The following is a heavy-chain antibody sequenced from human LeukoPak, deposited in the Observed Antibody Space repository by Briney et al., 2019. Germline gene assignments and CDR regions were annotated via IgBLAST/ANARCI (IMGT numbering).Heavy chain of an antibody. Sequence: SVKVSCKASGGTFSSYAISWVRQAPGQGLEWMGGIIPIFGTANYAQKFQGRVTITADESTSTAYMELSSLRSEDTAVYYCARVDIAAESRNYYGMDVWGQGTTVTVSS. J-gene: IGHJ6*02. CDR3: ARVDIAAESRNYYGMDV. D-gene: IGHD6-13*01. V-gene: IGHV1-69*13. CDR1: GGTFSSYA. CDR2: IIPIFGTA.